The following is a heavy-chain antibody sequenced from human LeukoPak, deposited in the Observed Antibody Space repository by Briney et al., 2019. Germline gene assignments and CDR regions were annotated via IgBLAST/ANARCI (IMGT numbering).Heavy chain of an antibody. D-gene: IGHD6-6*01. Sequence: ASVKVSCKASGYTFTRYSIGWVRQAPGQGLEWVGWISAYNGDTKYEQKLQGRVTLTTDASTSTAYMELRSLRSDDTAVYYCARAQGVIAASGGDPWGQGTLVTVSS. CDR3: ARAQGVIAASGGDP. V-gene: IGHV1-18*01. CDR2: ISAYNGDT. CDR1: GYTFTRYS. J-gene: IGHJ5*02.